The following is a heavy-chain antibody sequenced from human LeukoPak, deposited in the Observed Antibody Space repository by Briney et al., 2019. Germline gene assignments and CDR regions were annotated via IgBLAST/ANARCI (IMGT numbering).Heavy chain of an antibody. J-gene: IGHJ5*02. Sequence: SETLSLTCTVSGGSISSSDYYWGWIRQPPGKGLEWIGNIYYSGSTYYNPSLKSRVTISVDTSKNQYSLNLSSVTAADTAVYYCARRGGYNSRFDPWGQGTLVTVSS. CDR3: ARRGGYNSRFDP. CDR1: GGSISSSDYY. D-gene: IGHD5-24*01. V-gene: IGHV4-39*01. CDR2: IYYSGST.